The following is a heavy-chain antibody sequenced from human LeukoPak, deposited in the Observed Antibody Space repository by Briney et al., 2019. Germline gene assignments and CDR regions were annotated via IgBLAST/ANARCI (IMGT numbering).Heavy chain of an antibody. CDR1: GGSISSYY. CDR3: ARHTRSYFDY. CDR2: IYYSGST. V-gene: IGHV4-59*08. Sequence: SETLSLTCTVSGGSISSYYWSWIRQPPGKGLEWIGYIYYSGSTNYNPSLKSRVTISVDTSKNQFSLKLSSVTAADTAVYYCARHTRSYFDYWGQGTLVTVSS. D-gene: IGHD3-3*01. J-gene: IGHJ4*02.